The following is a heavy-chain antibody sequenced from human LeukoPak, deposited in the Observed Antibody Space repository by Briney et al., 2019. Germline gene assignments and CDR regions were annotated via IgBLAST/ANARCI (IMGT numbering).Heavy chain of an antibody. D-gene: IGHD3-10*01. Sequence: SETLSLTCTASGRSISSDSYHWSGLRQPAGKALEWIGRICTSGSTKYHPSLQSRVTITVDTSKNQFPLTLSYVTAAATAVNYCARDPTFMVRGVIITRGWFDPWGQGTLVTVSS. CDR1: GRSISSDSYH. CDR2: ICTSGST. CDR3: ARDPTFMVRGVIITRGWFDP. V-gene: IGHV4-61*02. J-gene: IGHJ5*02.